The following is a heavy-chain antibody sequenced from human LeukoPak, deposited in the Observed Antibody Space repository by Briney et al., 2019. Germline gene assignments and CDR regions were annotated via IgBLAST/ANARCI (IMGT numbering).Heavy chain of an antibody. V-gene: IGHV3-53*01. CDR2: VYSGGTT. CDR1: EFPVRWNY. D-gene: IGHD3-10*01. CDR3: ARDSFGRKAFDI. J-gene: IGHJ3*02. Sequence: GSLRLSCAASEFPVRWNYTTWVRQAPGKGLEWVSVVYSGGTTYYADSVKGRFTISRDNSNNTLFLQMNSLRAEDTALYYCARDSFGRKAFDIWGQGTMVTVSS.